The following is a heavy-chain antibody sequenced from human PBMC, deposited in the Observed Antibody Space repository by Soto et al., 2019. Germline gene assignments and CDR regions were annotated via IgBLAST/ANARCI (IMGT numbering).Heavy chain of an antibody. V-gene: IGHV3-74*01. CDR2: INSDGSST. CDR3: ARAIRITGTTNWFDP. J-gene: IGHJ5*02. Sequence: PGGCLRLSCAASGFTFSLYWMHWVRQAPGKGLVWVSRINSDGSSTSYADSVKGRFTISRDNAKNTLYLQMNSLRAEDTAVYYCARAIRITGTTNWFDPWGQGTLVTVSS. D-gene: IGHD1-7*01. CDR1: GFTFSLYW.